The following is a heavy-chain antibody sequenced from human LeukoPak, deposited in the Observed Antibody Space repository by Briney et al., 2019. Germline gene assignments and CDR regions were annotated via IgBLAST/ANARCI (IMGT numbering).Heavy chain of an antibody. CDR2: IIPIFGTA. CDR1: GGTFSSYA. Sequence: ASVKVSCKASGGTFSSYAISWVRQAPGQGLEWMGGIIPIFGTANYAQKFQGRVTITTDESTSTAYMELSSLRSEDTAVYYCARLGYCSSTSCPFEYWGQGTLVTVSS. V-gene: IGHV1-69*05. D-gene: IGHD2-2*01. CDR3: ARLGYCSSTSCPFEY. J-gene: IGHJ4*02.